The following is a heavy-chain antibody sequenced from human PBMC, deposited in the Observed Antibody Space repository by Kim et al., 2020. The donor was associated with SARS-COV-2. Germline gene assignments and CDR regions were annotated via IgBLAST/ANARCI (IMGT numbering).Heavy chain of an antibody. CDR3: ARLGSGRGPPPKYYYYGMDV. D-gene: IGHD3-16*01. CDR2: IIPIFGTA. V-gene: IGHV1-69*13. CDR1: GGTFSSYA. J-gene: IGHJ6*02. Sequence: SVKVSCKASGGTFSSYAISWVRQAPGQGLEWMGGIIPIFGTANYAQKFQGRVTITADESTSTAYMELSSLRSEDTAVYYCARLGSGRGPPPKYYYYGMDVWGQGTTVTVSS.